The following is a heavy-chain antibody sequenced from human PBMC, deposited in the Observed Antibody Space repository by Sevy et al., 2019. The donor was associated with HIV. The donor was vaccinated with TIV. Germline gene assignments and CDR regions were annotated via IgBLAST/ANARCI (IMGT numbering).Heavy chain of an antibody. J-gene: IGHJ4*02. CDR2: INIRGDGT. V-gene: IGHV3-23*01. D-gene: IGHD2-15*01. CDR1: GFSFSGSA. Sequence: GGSLRLSCAVSGFSFSGSAMTWVRQAPGKGLEWVSGINIRGDGTYYADSVKGRFTISRDNSKNTLYLQMNSLRAEDTAVYYCAKGAPFCSGGSCYPGATFDYWGQGTLVTVSS. CDR3: AKGAPFCSGGSCYPGATFDY.